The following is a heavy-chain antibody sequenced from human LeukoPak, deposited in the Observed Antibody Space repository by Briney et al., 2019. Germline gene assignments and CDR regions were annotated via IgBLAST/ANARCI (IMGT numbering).Heavy chain of an antibody. V-gene: IGHV3-33*08. D-gene: IGHD2-2*02. CDR1: GFTVSTYY. CDR3: AKGPGVNCSSTSCYSGLYFDY. CDR2: IWYGGSNK. Sequence: GGSLRLSCAASGFTVSTYYMSWVRQAPGKGLEWVAVIWYGGSNKYYADSVKGRFTISRDNSKNTLYLQMNSLRAEDTAVYYCAKGPGVNCSSTSCYSGLYFDYWGQGTLVTVSS. J-gene: IGHJ4*02.